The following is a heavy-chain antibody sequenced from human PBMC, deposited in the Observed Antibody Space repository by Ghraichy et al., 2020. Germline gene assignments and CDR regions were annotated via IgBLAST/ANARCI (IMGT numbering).Heavy chain of an antibody. J-gene: IGHJ4*02. CDR3: VRGTIDYSREDHGGAFAY. CDR2: ISGRGDTM. Sequence: GGSLRLSCAPSGFTFGSYEMNWVRQAPGKGLEWVSYISGRGDTMYYADSVQGRFAVTRTHVKNSLLLQMNSLRAEDTGIYYCVRGTIDYSREDHGGAFAYWGKGTLVPVSS. D-gene: IGHD4-11*01. V-gene: IGHV3-48*03. CDR1: GFTFGSYE.